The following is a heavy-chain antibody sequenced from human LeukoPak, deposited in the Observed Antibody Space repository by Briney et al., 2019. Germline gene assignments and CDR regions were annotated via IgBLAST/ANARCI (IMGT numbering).Heavy chain of an antibody. D-gene: IGHD3-10*01. V-gene: IGHV4-59*01. Sequence: KPSETLSLTCTVSGGSISRYYWSWIRQPPGKGLEWIGYIYYSGSTNYNPSLKSRVTISVDTSKNQFSLKLSSVTAADTAVYYCARGLSTDVWGKGTTVTVSS. J-gene: IGHJ6*04. CDR3: ARGLSTDV. CDR2: IYYSGST. CDR1: GGSISRYY.